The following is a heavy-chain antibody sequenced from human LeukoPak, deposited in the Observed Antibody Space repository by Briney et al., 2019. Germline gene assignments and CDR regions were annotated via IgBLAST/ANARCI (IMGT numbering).Heavy chain of an antibody. CDR1: GGSISSGGYY. V-gene: IGHV4-31*03. J-gene: IGHJ4*02. Sequence: SETLSLTCTVSGGSISSGGYYWRWIRQHPGKGLEWIGYIYYSGSTYYNPSLKSRVTISVDTSKNQFSLKLSSVTAADTAVYYCARGLGGDPFDYWGQGTLVTVSS. CDR2: IYYSGST. D-gene: IGHD3-10*01. CDR3: ARGLGGDPFDY.